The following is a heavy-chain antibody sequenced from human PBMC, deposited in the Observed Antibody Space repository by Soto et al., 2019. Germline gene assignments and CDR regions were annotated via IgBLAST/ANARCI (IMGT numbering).Heavy chain of an antibody. D-gene: IGHD5-12*01. CDR3: ARGRDGYNSGFDP. CDR1: GGSSSSSNW. J-gene: IGHJ5*02. CDR2: IYHSGST. V-gene: IGHV4-4*02. Sequence: SETLSLTCAVSGGSSSSSNWWSWVRQPPGKGLEWIGEIYHSGSTNYNPSLKSRVTISVDKSKNQFSLKLSSVTAADTAVYYCARGRDGYNSGFDPWGQGTLVTVS.